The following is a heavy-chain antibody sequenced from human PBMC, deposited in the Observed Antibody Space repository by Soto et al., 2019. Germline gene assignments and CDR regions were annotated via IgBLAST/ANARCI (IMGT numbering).Heavy chain of an antibody. Sequence: VSVKVSCKVSGYTLTELSMHWVRQAPGKGLEWMGGFDPEDGETIYAQKFQGRVTMTEDTSTDTAYMELSSLRSEDTAVYYCATDPPTTVVTPHAFDIWGQGTMVTVSS. J-gene: IGHJ3*02. V-gene: IGHV1-24*01. CDR2: FDPEDGET. CDR3: ATDPPTTVVTPHAFDI. D-gene: IGHD4-17*01. CDR1: GYTLTELS.